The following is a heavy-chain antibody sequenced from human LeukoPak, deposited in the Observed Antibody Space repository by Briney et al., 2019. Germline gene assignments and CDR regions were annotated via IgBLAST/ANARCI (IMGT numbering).Heavy chain of an antibody. J-gene: IGHJ4*02. Sequence: ASAKVSCKASGYSFTSYNTHWVRQAPGQGLEWMAIINPSGGSPTYAQKFQGRVTMTRDTSTSTVYMDLSSLRSEDTAVYYCARDSLRWSFDYWGQGTLVTVSS. CDR3: ARDSLRWSFDY. V-gene: IGHV1-46*01. D-gene: IGHD4-23*01. CDR2: INPSGGSP. CDR1: GYSFTSYN.